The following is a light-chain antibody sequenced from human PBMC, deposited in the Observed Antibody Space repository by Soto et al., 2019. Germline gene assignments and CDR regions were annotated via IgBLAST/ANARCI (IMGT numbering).Light chain of an antibody. CDR1: QSVSTY. CDR2: DAS. J-gene: IGKJ2*03. CDR3: QQRTNWPPGYS. Sequence: EIVLTQSPVTLYLSPGERATLSCRASQSVSTYLAWYQQKPGQAPRLLIYDASNRATGIPARFSGSGSGTDFTLTITNLEPEDFAVYYCQQRTNWPPGYSFGQGTKLEIK. V-gene: IGKV3-11*01.